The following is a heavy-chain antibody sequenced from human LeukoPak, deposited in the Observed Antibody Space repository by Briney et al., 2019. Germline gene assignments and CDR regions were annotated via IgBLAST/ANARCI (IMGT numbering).Heavy chain of an antibody. V-gene: IGHV3-11*01. CDR2: ISSSGKTI. D-gene: IGHD2-8*02. J-gene: IGHJ5*02. Sequence: PGGSLRLSCAGTHEFAFSIYCMSWIRQAPGMGLEWLAYISSSGKTIYYADSVKGRFAISRDNAKKSLYLQMNTLRAEDTAVYCCAGTGNVEGGGFNWFDPWGRGTLVTVSS. CDR1: HEFAFSIYC. CDR3: AGTGNVEGGGFNWFDP.